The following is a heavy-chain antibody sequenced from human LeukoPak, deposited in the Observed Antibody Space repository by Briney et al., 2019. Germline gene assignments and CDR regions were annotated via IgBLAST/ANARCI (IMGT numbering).Heavy chain of an antibody. Sequence: PSQTLSLTCTVSGGPITSGGSYWSWIRQHPGEGLEWIGYIYYSGSIYYNPSLKSRVTISVDTSKKQFSLKLNSVTAADTAVYFCASQANYYDSSGYFIHWGQGILVTVSS. CDR3: ASQANYYDSSGYFIH. J-gene: IGHJ1*01. D-gene: IGHD3-22*01. CDR1: GGPITSGGSY. CDR2: IYYSGSI. V-gene: IGHV4-31*03.